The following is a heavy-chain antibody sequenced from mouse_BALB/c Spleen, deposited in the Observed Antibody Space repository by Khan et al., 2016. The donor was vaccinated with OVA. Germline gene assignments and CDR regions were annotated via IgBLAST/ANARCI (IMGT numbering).Heavy chain of an antibody. Sequence: VQLQESGPGLVKPSQSLSLTCTVTGYSITSDYAWNWIRQFPGNKLEWMGFISYSGNTNYNPSLKSRISITRDTSKNQFFLQLNSVTTEDTAGYYCARVYGGDFDYWGQGTTLTVSS. J-gene: IGHJ2*01. CDR2: ISYSGNT. D-gene: IGHD1-1*01. V-gene: IGHV3-2*02. CDR1: GYSITSDYA. CDR3: ARVYGGDFDY.